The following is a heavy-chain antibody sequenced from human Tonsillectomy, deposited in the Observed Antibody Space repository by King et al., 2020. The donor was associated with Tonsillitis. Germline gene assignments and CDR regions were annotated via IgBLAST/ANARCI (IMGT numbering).Heavy chain of an antibody. V-gene: IGHV3-30*18. CDR3: AKATGSSGWYAGGDY. CDR1: GFTFSSYG. D-gene: IGHD6-19*01. Sequence: QVQLVESGGGVVQPGRSLRLSCAASGFTFSSYGMHWVRQAPGKGLEWVAVISYDGSNKYYADSVKGRFTISRDNSKNTLYLQMNSLRAEDTAVYYCAKATGSSGWYAGGDYWGQGTLATVSS. CDR2: ISYDGSNK. J-gene: IGHJ4*02.